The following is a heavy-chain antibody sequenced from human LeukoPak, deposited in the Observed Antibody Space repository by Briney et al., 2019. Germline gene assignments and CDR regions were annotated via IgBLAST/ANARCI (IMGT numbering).Heavy chain of an antibody. CDR2: IYYSGST. CDR3: ARQRGYVLFDY. CDR1: GGSISSYY. J-gene: IGHJ4*02. D-gene: IGHD5-12*01. Sequence: SETLSLTCTVSGGSISSYYWSWIRQPPGKGLEWIGYIYYSGSTNYNPSLKSRVTISVDTSKNQFSLKLSSVTAADTAVYYCARQRGYVLFDYWGQGTLVTVSP. V-gene: IGHV4-59*08.